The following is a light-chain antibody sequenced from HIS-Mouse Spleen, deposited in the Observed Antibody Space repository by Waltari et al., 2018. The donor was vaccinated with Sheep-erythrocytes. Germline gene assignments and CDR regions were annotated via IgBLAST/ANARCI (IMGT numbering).Light chain of an antibody. J-gene: IGLJ1*01. CDR2: DVS. V-gene: IGLV2-11*01. CDR1: ISDVGCYNY. CDR3: CSYAGSYNHV. Sequence: QSALTSPRSVSRTPGPSVPISCTGTISDVGCYNYVPRYQQHPGKPPKLMIYDVSKRPSGVPDRFSGSKSGNTASLTISGLQAEDEADYYCCSYAGSYNHVFATGTKVTVL.